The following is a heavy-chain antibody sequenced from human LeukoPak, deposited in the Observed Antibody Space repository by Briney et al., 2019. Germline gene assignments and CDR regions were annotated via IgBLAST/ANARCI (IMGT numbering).Heavy chain of an antibody. CDR3: AKVSPYCGGDCPFDY. D-gene: IGHD2-21*02. CDR2: ISYDGSNK. CDR1: GFTFSSYG. V-gene: IGHV3-30*18. J-gene: IGHJ4*02. Sequence: PGGSLRLSCAASGFTFSSYGMHWVRQAPGKGLEWVAVISYDGSNKYYADSVKGRFTISRDNSKNTLYLQMNSLRAEDTAVYYCAKVSPYCGGDCPFDYWGQGTLVTVSS.